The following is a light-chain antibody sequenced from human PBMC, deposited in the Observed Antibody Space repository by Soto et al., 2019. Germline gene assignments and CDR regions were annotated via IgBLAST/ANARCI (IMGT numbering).Light chain of an antibody. Sequence: IVMTQSPDSLAVSLGERATINCKSSQSVSYSSNNKNYLAWYQQKPGQPPRLLIYWASIRQSGVPDRFSGSGSGADFTLTISSLQAEDVAVYYCQQYYGTPLTFGGGTKVEIK. CDR3: QQYYGTPLT. CDR2: WAS. J-gene: IGKJ4*01. V-gene: IGKV4-1*01. CDR1: QSVSYSSNNKNY.